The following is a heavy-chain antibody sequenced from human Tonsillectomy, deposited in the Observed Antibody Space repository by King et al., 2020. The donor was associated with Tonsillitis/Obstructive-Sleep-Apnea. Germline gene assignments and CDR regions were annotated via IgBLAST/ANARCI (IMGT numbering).Heavy chain of an antibody. CDR3: ARRGTNWNYESEYYFDY. CDR1: GGSFSGYY. V-gene: IGHV4-34*01. Sequence: VQLQQWGAGLLKPSETLSLTCAVYGGSFSGYYWNWIRQPPGKGLEWSGEINHSGSTNYNPSLKSRVTISVDTSKNLFSLKLSSVTAADTAVYYCARRGTNWNYESEYYFDYWGQGTLVTVSS. D-gene: IGHD1-7*01. CDR2: INHSGST. J-gene: IGHJ4*02.